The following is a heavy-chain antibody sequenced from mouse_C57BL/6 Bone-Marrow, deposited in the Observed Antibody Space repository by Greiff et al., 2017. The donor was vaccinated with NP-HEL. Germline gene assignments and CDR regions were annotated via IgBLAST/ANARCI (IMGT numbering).Heavy chain of an antibody. Sequence: EVKLEESGGGLVQPGGSLSLSCAASGFTFTDYYMSWVRQPPGKALEWLGFIRNKANGYTTEYSASVKGRFTISRDNSQSILYLQMNALRAEDSATYYCARYNYGPHYYAMDYWGQGTSVTVSS. CDR3: ARYNYGPHYYAMDY. CDR2: IRNKANGYTT. D-gene: IGHD1-1*01. J-gene: IGHJ4*01. V-gene: IGHV7-3*01. CDR1: GFTFTDYY.